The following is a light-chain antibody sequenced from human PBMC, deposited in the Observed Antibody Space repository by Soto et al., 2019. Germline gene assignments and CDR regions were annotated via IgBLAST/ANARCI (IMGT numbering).Light chain of an antibody. V-gene: IGKV3-11*01. J-gene: IGKJ4*01. CDR3: QQRSNWPLT. Sequence: IVLTQSPATLSLSPGERATLSCRASQSVSSYLAWYQQKPGQAPRLLIYDASNRATGIPARFSGSVSGTDGTLTISSLEPEDGSVYYCQQRSNWPLTFGGGTKVDIK. CDR1: QSVSSY. CDR2: DAS.